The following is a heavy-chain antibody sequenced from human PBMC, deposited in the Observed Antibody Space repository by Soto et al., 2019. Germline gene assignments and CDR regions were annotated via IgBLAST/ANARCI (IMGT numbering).Heavy chain of an antibody. J-gene: IGHJ4*02. V-gene: IGHV3-33*01. CDR2: IWYDGTQK. D-gene: IGHD4-17*01. Sequence: QVQLEESGGGVVQPGRSLGLSCEASGFTFNTYSMHWVRQPPGKGLEWLAAIWYDGTQKYYADSVKGRFIISRDNSKKTLYLEMSSLRAEDTAVYYCARAGGTTVTGLWHFDSWGQGTLVTVSS. CDR1: GFTFNTYS. CDR3: ARAGGTTVTGLWHFDS.